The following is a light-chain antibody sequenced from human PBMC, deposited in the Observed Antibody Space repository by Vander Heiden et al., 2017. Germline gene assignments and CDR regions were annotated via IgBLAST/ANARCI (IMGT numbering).Light chain of an antibody. J-gene: IGKJ4*01. Sequence: IVMTQSPDSLALSLGERTTINCKSSQSVLLRSDNKNYLAWSQQQPGKPPKMLIYWASTRESEVPDRFSGSESGTDFTLTVSSRQAEDVAVYYCQQYYDSPLTFGGGTKVEIK. CDR2: WAS. CDR1: QSVLLRSDNKNY. CDR3: QQYYDSPLT. V-gene: IGKV4-1*01.